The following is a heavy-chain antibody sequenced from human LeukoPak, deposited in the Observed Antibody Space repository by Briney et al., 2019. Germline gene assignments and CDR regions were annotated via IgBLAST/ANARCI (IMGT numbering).Heavy chain of an antibody. Sequence: SETLSLTCTVSGASISSNYWSWLRQPPGRRPEWIGYIYPSGTTKYNPSLQSRVTISIDTSKNQFSLKLTSMTAADTAVYFCARLLPSRPDYYFDYWGQGTLVTVSS. CDR3: ARLLPSRPDYYFDY. V-gene: IGHV4-4*09. J-gene: IGHJ4*02. D-gene: IGHD6-6*01. CDR2: IYPSGTT. CDR1: GASISSNY.